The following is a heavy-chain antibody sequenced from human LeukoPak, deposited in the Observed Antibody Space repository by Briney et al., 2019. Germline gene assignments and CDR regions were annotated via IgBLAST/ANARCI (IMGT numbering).Heavy chain of an antibody. CDR2: ISYDGSNK. J-gene: IGHJ3*02. Sequence: GALRLFFSASGITLSSYAMPRVRPAPGKGLEWGAVISYDGSNKYYADSVKGRFTISRDNSKNTLYLQMNSLRAEDTAVYYCARDRTSWGRPFGAFDIWGQGTMVTVSS. V-gene: IGHV3-30*04. CDR1: GITLSSYA. D-gene: IGHD3-16*01. CDR3: ARDRTSWGRPFGAFDI.